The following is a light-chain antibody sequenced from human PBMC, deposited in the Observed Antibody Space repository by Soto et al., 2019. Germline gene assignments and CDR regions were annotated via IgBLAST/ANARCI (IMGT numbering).Light chain of an antibody. CDR2: GAS. CDR3: QQYNNWPYT. Sequence: EIVITHSPDTLSVSPGERATLSCRASQSVSSNLAWYQQKPSQAPRLLIYGASTRATGISARFSGSGSGTEFTLTISSLQSEDFAVYYCQQYNNWPYTFGQGNKLEIK. CDR1: QSVSSN. J-gene: IGKJ2*01. V-gene: IGKV3-15*01.